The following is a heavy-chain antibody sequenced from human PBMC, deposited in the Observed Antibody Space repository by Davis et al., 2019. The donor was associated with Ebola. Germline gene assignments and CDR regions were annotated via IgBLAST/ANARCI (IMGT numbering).Heavy chain of an antibody. D-gene: IGHD2-2*02. Sequence: SETLSLTCTVSGGSMSSYYWSCIRQPAGKRLEWIGRIYSSVSTHYNPSLKSRISMSVDTSKNQFSLVLSSVTAADTAMYYCAKGTEYQLIYGLWGQGTLVTVSS. CDR3: AKGTEYQLIYGL. CDR2: IYSSVST. J-gene: IGHJ4*02. CDR1: GGSMSSYY. V-gene: IGHV4-4*07.